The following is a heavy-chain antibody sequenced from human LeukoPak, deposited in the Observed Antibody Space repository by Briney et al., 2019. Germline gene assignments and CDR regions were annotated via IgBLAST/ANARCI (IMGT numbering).Heavy chain of an antibody. CDR3: AREPSYYDSWGFDY. D-gene: IGHD3-22*01. CDR2: ISAYNGNT. CDR1: GGTFSSYA. J-gene: IGHJ4*02. V-gene: IGHV1-18*01. Sequence: ASVKVSCKASGGTFSSYAISWVRQAPGQGLEWMGWISAYNGNTNYAQKLQGRVTMTTDTSTSTAYMELRRLRSDDTAVYYCAREPSYYDSWGFDYWGQGTLVTVSS.